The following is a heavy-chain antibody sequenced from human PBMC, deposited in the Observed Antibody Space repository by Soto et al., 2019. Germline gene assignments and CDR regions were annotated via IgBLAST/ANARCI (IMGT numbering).Heavy chain of an antibody. V-gene: IGHV4-59*01. CDR2: IYYSGST. CDR1: GGSISSYY. CDR3: ARRARYSSVPSAFDI. J-gene: IGHJ3*02. Sequence: SETLSLTCTVSGGSISSYYWSWIRQPPGKGLEWIGYIYYSGSTNYNPSLKSRVTISVDTSKNQFSLKLSSVTAADTAVYYCARRARYSSVPSAFDIWGQGTMVTVSS. D-gene: IGHD6-19*01.